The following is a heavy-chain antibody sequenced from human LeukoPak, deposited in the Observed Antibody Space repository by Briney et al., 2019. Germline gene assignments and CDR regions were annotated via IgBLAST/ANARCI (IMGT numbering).Heavy chain of an antibody. CDR1: GFTFSSHG. J-gene: IGHJ6*03. Sequence: GGSLRLTCVASGFTFSSHGMNWVRQAPGKGLEWVSSITSTSTYIYYGDSVKGRFTTSRDNAQNSLFLQMHSLRAEDTAVYYCAKVFTYSSSWTGYYYYMDVWGKGTTVTISS. CDR3: AKVFTYSSSWTGYYYYMDV. CDR2: ITSTSTYI. D-gene: IGHD6-13*01. V-gene: IGHV3-21*01.